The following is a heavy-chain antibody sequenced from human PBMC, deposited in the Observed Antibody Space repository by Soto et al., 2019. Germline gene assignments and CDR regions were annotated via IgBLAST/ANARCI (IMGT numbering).Heavy chain of an antibody. CDR1: GGSISSGGYS. Sequence: SETLSLTCAVSGGSISSGGYSWSWIRQPPGKGLEWIGYIYHSGSTYYNPSLKSRVTISVGRSKNQFSLKLSSVTAADTAVYYCARVFASGSYYFDYWGQGTLVTVSS. D-gene: IGHD5-12*01. J-gene: IGHJ4*02. V-gene: IGHV4-30-2*01. CDR3: ARVFASGSYYFDY. CDR2: IYHSGST.